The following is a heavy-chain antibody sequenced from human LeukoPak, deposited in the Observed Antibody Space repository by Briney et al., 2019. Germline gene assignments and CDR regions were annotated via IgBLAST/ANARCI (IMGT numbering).Heavy chain of an antibody. J-gene: IGHJ3*02. CDR2: INSDGSST. D-gene: IGHD3-3*02. CDR3: ARDHIWAFDI. CDR1: GFTFNNYW. V-gene: IGHV3-74*01. Sequence: PGGSLRLSCAASGFTFNNYWMHWVRQAPGKGLVWLSRINSDGSSTSYADSVKGRFTISRDNAKDTLYLQMNSLRADEDTAVYFCARDHIWAFDIWGQGTMVTVSS.